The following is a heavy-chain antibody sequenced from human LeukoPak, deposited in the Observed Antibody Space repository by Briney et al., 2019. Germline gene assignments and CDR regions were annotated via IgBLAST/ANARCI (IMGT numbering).Heavy chain of an antibody. V-gene: IGHV1-18*01. J-gene: IGHJ6*02. CDR3: ARDQYYDFWSGYLPYYYYGMDV. D-gene: IGHD3-3*01. CDR1: GYTFTSYG. Sequence: ASVKVSCKASGYTFTSYGISWVRQAPGQGLEWMGWISAYNGNTNYAQKLQGRVTMTTDTSTSTAYMELRSLRSDDTAVYYCARDQYYDFWSGYLPYYYYGMDVWGQGTTVTVSS. CDR2: ISAYNGNT.